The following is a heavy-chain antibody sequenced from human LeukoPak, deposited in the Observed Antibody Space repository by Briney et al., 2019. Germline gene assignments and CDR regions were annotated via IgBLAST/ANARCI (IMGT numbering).Heavy chain of an antibody. CDR1: GFTFRSYA. J-gene: IGHJ4*02. Sequence: PGGSLRLSCVASGFTFRSYAMSWVRQAPGKGLECVSVISGSAANTHYADSVKGRFTISRDNSKNTLYLQMNGLRAEDTALYYCAKGVTTALWGYFDSWGQGALVTVSS. CDR2: ISGSAANT. D-gene: IGHD4-17*01. CDR3: AKGVTTALWGYFDS. V-gene: IGHV3-23*01.